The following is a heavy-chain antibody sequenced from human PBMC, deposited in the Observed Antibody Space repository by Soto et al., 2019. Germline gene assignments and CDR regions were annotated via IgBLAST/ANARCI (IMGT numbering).Heavy chain of an antibody. V-gene: IGHV1-2*04. Sequence: GASVKVSCKASGYTFTGYYMHWVRQAPGQGLEWMGWINPNSGGTNYAQKFQGWVTMTRDTSISTAYMELSRLRSDDTAVYYCARELGKNNYPTYYDILTGYYPSSYYGMDVWGQGTTVTVS. J-gene: IGHJ6*02. CDR1: GYTFTGYY. CDR2: INPNSGGT. D-gene: IGHD3-9*01. CDR3: ARELGKNNYPTYYDILTGYYPSSYYGMDV.